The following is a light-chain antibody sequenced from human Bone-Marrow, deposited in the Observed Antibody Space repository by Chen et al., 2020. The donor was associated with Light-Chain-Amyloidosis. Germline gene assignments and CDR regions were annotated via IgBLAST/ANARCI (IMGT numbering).Light chain of an antibody. CDR2: RDT. V-gene: IGLV3-25*03. J-gene: IGLJ2*01. CDR3: QSADSSGTYEVI. CDR1: DLPTKY. Sequence: SYELTQPPSVSVSPGQTARITCYGDDLPTKYAYWYQQKPGQAPVLVIHRDTERPSGISERFSGTSAGKKATLTISGVRADDEADYHCQSADSSGTYEVIFGGGTKLTGL.